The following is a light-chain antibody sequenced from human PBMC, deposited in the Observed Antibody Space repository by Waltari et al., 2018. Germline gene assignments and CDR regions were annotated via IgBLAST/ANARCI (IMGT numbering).Light chain of an antibody. CDR3: QQSYSTLPYT. CDR1: QSISSY. J-gene: IGKJ2*01. V-gene: IGKV1-39*01. CDR2: AAS. Sequence: DIQMTQSPSSLSASVGDRVTITCRASQSISSYLNWYQQKPGKAPKLLIYAASSLQSGVPSMFSGSGSETDFTLTISSLHPEDFATYSCQQSYSTLPYTFGQGTKLEIK.